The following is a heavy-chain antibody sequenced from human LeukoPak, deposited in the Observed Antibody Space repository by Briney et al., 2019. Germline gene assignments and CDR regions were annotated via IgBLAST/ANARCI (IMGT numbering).Heavy chain of an antibody. J-gene: IGHJ5*02. CDR1: GYTFTGYY. Sequence: ASVKVSCKASGYTFTGYYMHWVRPAPGQGLEWMGWINPNSGGTNYAQKFQGRVTMTRDTSISTAYMELSRLRSDDTAVYYCAKDRSSGAPKNPGYWFDPWGQGTLVTVSS. D-gene: IGHD3-22*01. CDR3: AKDRSSGAPKNPGYWFDP. CDR2: INPNSGGT. V-gene: IGHV1-2*02.